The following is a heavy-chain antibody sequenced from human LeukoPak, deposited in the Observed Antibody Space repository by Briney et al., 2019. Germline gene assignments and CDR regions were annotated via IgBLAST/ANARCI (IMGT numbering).Heavy chain of an antibody. CDR3: ARDLSSTPHWELDY. V-gene: IGHV1-2*06. CDR1: GYTFSGYF. Sequence: GASAKVSCKTSGYTFSGYFIHWVRQAAGQGLEWMGRINAGSGGPEYAEDFQGRVTMTRDTSITTASMELSGLTSDDTAIYYCARDLSSTPHWELDYWGQGTLVTVSS. CDR2: INAGSGGP. J-gene: IGHJ4*02. D-gene: IGHD7-27*01.